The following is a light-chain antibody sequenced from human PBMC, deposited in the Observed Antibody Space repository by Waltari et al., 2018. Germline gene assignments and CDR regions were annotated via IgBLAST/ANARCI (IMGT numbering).Light chain of an antibody. CDR2: DVT. Sequence: QAALTQPPSVSRSLGQSVTISCTAVTGTFTDVPWYRQDPGTAPRLLIFDVTKRPSGVSDRFSGSKSGNTASLTISGLQAEDEADYYCSSFRIGSTVLFGGGTRLTVL. V-gene: IGLV2-11*01. CDR3: SSFRIGSTVL. J-gene: IGLJ2*01. CDR1: TGTFTD.